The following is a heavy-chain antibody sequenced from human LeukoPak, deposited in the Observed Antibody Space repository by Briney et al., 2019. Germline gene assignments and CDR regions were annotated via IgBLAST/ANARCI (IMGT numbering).Heavy chain of an antibody. CDR2: ISSDGSNK. CDR1: GFPFSTYN. D-gene: IGHD2-15*01. CDR3: AKYFSGSFDY. J-gene: IGHJ4*02. Sequence: GGSLRLSCAASGFPFSTYNIHWVRQAPGKGLEWVAVISSDGSNKYYADSVKGRFTISRDNSKNTVYLQMSSLRAEDTAVYYCAKYFSGSFDYWGQGTLVTVSS. V-gene: IGHV3-30*18.